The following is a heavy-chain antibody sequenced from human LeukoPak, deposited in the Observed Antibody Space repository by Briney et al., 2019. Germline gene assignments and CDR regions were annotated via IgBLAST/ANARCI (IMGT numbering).Heavy chain of an antibody. CDR2: ISSSGSTM. CDR1: GFTFSSYE. V-gene: IGHV3-48*03. J-gene: IGHJ4*02. CDR3: AKPRLRYFDWLSSLDY. D-gene: IGHD3-9*01. Sequence: PGGSLRLSCAASGFTFSSYEMNWVRQAPGKGLEWVSYISSSGSTMYYADSVKGRFTISRDNAKNSLYLQMNSLRAEDTAVYYCAKPRLRYFDWLSSLDYWGQGTLVTVSS.